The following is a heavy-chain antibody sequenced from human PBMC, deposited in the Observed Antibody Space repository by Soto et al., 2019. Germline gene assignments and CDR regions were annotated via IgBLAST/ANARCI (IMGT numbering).Heavy chain of an antibody. CDR1: GFTFSSYP. V-gene: IGHV3-30*04. CDR3: AKEGVADKYYYDGMDV. D-gene: IGHD3-3*01. J-gene: IGHJ6*02. Sequence: QVQLVESGGGVVQPGRSLRLSCVASGFTFSSYPIHWVRQAPGKGLEWVTTISSDGNDKYYSDSVKGRFTTSRNNSKNTVYLQMNNLRVEDTAVYYCAKEGVADKYYYDGMDVWGQGTTVNVSS. CDR2: ISSDGNDK.